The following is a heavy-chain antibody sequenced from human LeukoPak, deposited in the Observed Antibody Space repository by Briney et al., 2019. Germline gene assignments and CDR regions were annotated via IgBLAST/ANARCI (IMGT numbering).Heavy chain of an antibody. V-gene: IGHV3-30*18. Sequence: GGSLRLSCAASGFTFSSYGMHWVRQPPGKWLEWVAVISYDGSNKYYADSVKGRFTISRDNSKSTLYLQMNSRRAEDAGVYYCAKDMGWNKYYFDYWGQETLVTVSS. CDR1: GFTFSSYG. D-gene: IGHD1/OR15-1a*01. J-gene: IGHJ4*02. CDR3: AKDMGWNKYYFDY. CDR2: ISYDGSNK.